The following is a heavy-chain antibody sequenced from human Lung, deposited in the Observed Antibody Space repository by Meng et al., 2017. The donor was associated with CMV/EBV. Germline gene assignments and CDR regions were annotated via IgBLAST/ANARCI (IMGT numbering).Heavy chain of an antibody. D-gene: IGHD1-26*01. V-gene: IGHV3-74*03. CDR2: IDIDGRDI. J-gene: IGHJ4*02. CDR3: ARGVAETLGWEMGY. Sequence: EVQLVESXXGLVQXGGSLSVSXSVSGFTLTRYWMHWVREVPGKGLEWVSRIDIDGRDITYADSVRGRFSISRDDAKNTLYLQMNSLRIEDTAVYYCARGVAETLGWEMGYWGQGTLVTVSS. CDR1: GFTLTRYW.